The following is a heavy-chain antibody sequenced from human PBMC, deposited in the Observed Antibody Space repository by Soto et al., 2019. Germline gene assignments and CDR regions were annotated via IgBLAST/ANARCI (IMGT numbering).Heavy chain of an antibody. V-gene: IGHV1-2*02. CDR1: GYTFTGYY. CDR3: ARPYDSSARFAPFDY. CDR2: INPNSGGT. J-gene: IGHJ4*02. Sequence: GASVKVSCKASGYTFTGYYMHWVRQAPGQGLEWMGWINPNSGGTNYAQKFQGRVTMTRDTSISTAYMELSRLRSDDTAVYYCARPYDSSARFAPFDYWGQGTLVTSPQ. D-gene: IGHD3-22*01.